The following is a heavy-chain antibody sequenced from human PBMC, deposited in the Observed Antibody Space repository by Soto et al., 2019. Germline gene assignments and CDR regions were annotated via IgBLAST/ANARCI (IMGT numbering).Heavy chain of an antibody. CDR1: GYTFTCDG. V-gene: IGHV1-18*01. J-gene: IGHJ4*02. Sequence: ASEKCSWKAYGYTFTCDGISWARQAPEQELEGMGWISAYNGNTNYAQKLQGRVTMTTDTSTSAAYMELRRLRSDDTAVYYCARIVNYYDSSAPVDYWGQGTLVTVSS. CDR2: ISAYNGNT. D-gene: IGHD3-22*01. CDR3: ARIVNYYDSSAPVDY.